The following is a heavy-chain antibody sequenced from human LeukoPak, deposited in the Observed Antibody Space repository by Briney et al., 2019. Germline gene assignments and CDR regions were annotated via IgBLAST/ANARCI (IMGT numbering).Heavy chain of an antibody. V-gene: IGHV1-69*06. CDR3: AALDYYGSGRSYDAFEI. D-gene: IGHD3-10*01. Sequence: SVKVSCKASGGTFSSYAISWVRQAPGQGLEWMGGIIPIFGTANYAQKFQGRVTITADKSTSTAYMELSSLRSEDTAVYYCAALDYYGSGRSYDAFEIWGQGTMVTVSS. J-gene: IGHJ3*02. CDR1: GGTFSSYA. CDR2: IIPIFGTA.